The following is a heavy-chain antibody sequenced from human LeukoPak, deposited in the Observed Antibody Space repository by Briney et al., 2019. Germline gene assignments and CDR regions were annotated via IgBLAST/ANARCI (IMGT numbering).Heavy chain of an antibody. CDR3: ARAGAYYDYVWGSYRYFDY. V-gene: IGHV3-66*01. CDR2: IYSGGST. D-gene: IGHD3-16*02. J-gene: IGHJ4*02. CDR1: GFTVSSNY. Sequence: GGSLRLSCAASGFTVSSNYMSWVRQAPGKGLEWVSVIYSGGSTYYADSVKGRFTISRDNSKNTLYLQMNSLRAEDTAVYYCARAGAYYDYVWGSYRYFDYWGQGTLVTVSS.